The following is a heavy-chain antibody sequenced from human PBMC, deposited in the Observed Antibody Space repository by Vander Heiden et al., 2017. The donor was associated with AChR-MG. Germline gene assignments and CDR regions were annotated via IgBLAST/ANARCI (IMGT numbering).Heavy chain of an antibody. CDR3: ARSPVGRSGHQTDFDY. CDR1: GRSITSGNYY. V-gene: IGHV4-31*03. CDR2: IFYSGST. D-gene: IGHD3-3*01. J-gene: IGHJ4*02. Sequence: QVQLQESGPGLVKPSQTLSLTCTVSGRSITSGNYYWNWIRQHPGKGLEWIGYIFYSGSTYYNPSLKSRVTMSIDTSQNQFSLKVTSVTAADTAIYYCARSPVGRSGHQTDFDYWGQGTPVNVS.